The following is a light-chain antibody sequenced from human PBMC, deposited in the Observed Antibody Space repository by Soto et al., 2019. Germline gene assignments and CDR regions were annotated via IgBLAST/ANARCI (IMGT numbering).Light chain of an antibody. CDR1: QSINSW. Sequence: DIQMTQSPSTLSAYVGDRVTITCRASQSINSWLAWYQQKPGKAPKLLIYKASSLESGVPSRFSGSGSGTEFTLTISSLQPDDFATYYCQQYNSYWTFGQGTKVEIK. J-gene: IGKJ1*01. CDR3: QQYNSYWT. CDR2: KAS. V-gene: IGKV1-5*03.